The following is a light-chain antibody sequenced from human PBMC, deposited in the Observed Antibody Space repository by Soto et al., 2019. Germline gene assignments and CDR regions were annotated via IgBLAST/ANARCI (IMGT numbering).Light chain of an antibody. CDR3: HQYGGSPGT. CDR2: GTS. V-gene: IGKV3-20*01. J-gene: IGKJ4*01. Sequence: DIVLTQSPGTLSLSPGERATLSCRASRSVSSTYLAWYQHKPGQAPRLLIYGTSSRATGIPDRFSGSGSGTDFSLTLSRLEPEDCAVYYCHQYGGSPGTFGGGTKVEIK. CDR1: RSVSSTY.